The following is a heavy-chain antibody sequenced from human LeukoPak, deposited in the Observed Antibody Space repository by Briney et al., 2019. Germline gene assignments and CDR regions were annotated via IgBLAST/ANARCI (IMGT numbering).Heavy chain of an antibody. CDR1: GYSFTSYW. J-gene: IGHJ4*02. D-gene: IGHD4-17*01. CDR3: ARQTYGDYYFDS. V-gene: IGHV5-51*01. CDR2: IFPGDSDT. Sequence: GESLKISCKGSGYSFTSYWIAWVRQMPGGGLEWMGIIFPGDSDTRYSPSFEGQVSISVDKSISTAYLQWSKLKASDTAMYYCARQTYGDYYFDSWGQGTLVTVSS.